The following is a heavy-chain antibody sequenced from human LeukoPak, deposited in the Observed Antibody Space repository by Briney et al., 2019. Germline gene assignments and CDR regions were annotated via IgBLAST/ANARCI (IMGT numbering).Heavy chain of an antibody. CDR1: GFTFSSYS. CDR2: ISGSRSYI. CDR3: ARSRRDGYNYDFDY. Sequence: GGSLRLSCAASGFTFSSYSMNWVRQAPGKGLELVSSISGSRSYIYHADSLKGRFTISRDNAKNSLYPQMNSLRAEDTAVYYCARSRRDGYNYDFDYWGQGTLVTVSS. D-gene: IGHD5-24*01. V-gene: IGHV3-21*01. J-gene: IGHJ4*02.